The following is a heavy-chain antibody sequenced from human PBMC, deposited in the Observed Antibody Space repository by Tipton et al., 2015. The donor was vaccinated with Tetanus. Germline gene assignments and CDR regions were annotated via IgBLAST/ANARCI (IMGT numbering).Heavy chain of an antibody. V-gene: IGHV3-21*01. CDR1: GFTFSSYS. D-gene: IGHD6-13*01. CDR2: ISSSSSYI. CDR3: ARDKRAAAGTGYGMDV. Sequence: SLRLSCAASGFTFSSYSMNWVRQAPGKGLEWVSSISSSSSYIYYADSVKGRFTISRDNAKNSLYLQMNSLRAEDTAVYYCARDKRAAAGTGYGMDVWGQGTTVTVSS. J-gene: IGHJ6*02.